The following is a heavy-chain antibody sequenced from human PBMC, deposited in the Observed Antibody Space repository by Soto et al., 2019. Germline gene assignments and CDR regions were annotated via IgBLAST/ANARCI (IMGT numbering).Heavy chain of an antibody. J-gene: IGHJ4*02. CDR1: GGTFSSYA. V-gene: IGHV1-69*06. CDR2: IIPIFGTA. Sequence: RASVKVSFKASGGTFSSYAISWLRQAPGQGLEWMGGIIPIFGTANYAQKFQGRVTITADKSTSTAYMELSSLRSEDTAVYYCARDGLGYDSSGEGPLWGQGTLVTVSS. CDR3: ARDGLGYDSSGEGPL. D-gene: IGHD3-22*01.